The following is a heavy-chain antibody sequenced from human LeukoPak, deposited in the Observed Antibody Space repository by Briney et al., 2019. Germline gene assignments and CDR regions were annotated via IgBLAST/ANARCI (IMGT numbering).Heavy chain of an antibody. CDR1: GYSISSGYY. CDR2: IYHSGST. CDR3: ARWDPAMDDAFDI. V-gene: IGHV4-38-2*02. J-gene: IGHJ3*02. Sequence: PSETLSLTCTVSGYSISSGYYWGWIRQPPGKGLEWIGSIYHSGSTYYNPFLKSRVTISVNTSKNQFSLRLSSVTAADAAVYYCARWDPAMDDAFDIWGQGTMVTVSS. D-gene: IGHD2-2*01.